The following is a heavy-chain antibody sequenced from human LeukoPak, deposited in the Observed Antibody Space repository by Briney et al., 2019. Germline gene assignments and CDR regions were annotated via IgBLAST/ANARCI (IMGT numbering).Heavy chain of an antibody. CDR1: GFTSSPYV. CDR3: VRGTGY. J-gene: IGHJ4*02. V-gene: IGHV3-64D*06. Sequence: GGSLRLSCSVSGFTSSPYVMPGLRRAPGKGLEYVSPISSNGDNTYYADSVEGRFTISRDNSKNTLYLQMSSLRADDTAVYYCVRGTGYWGQGTLVTVSS. CDR2: ISSNGDNT.